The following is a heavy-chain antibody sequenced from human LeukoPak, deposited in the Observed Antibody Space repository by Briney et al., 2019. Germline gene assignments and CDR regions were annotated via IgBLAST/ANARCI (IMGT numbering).Heavy chain of an antibody. J-gene: IGHJ6*02. CDR2: INPNSGGT. V-gene: IGHV1-2*02. CDR3: ARAAPTIGAGSLDYYYYYGMDV. CDR1: GYTFTGYY. Sequence: ASVKVSCKASGYTFTGYYMHWVRQAPGQGLEWMGWINPNSGGTNYAQKFQGRVTMTRDTSVSTAYMELSSLRSEDTAVYYCARAAPTIGAGSLDYYYYYGMDVWGQGTTVTVSS. D-gene: IGHD3-10*01.